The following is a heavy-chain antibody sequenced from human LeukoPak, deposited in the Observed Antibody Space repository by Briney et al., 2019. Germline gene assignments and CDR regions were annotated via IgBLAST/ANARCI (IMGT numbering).Heavy chain of an antibody. V-gene: IGHV4-39*07. J-gene: IGHJ4*02. Sequence: SETLSLTCTVSGGSISSSSYYWGWIRQPSGKGLEWIGSIYYSGSTYYNPSLKSRVTISVDTSKNQFSLKLSSVTAADTAVYYCARDLPAMGASPGNWGQGTLVTVSS. CDR1: GGSISSSSYY. D-gene: IGHD5-18*01. CDR2: IYYSGST. CDR3: ARDLPAMGASPGN.